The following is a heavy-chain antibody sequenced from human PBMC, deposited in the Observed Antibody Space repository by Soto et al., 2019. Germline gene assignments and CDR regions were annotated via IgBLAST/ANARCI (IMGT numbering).Heavy chain of an antibody. Sequence: GGSLRLSCAASGFTFSGYGMHWVRQAPGKGLEWVAVISYDGSNKYYADSVKGRFTISRDNSKNTLYLQMNSLRAEDTAVYYCAKPVGGAFDIWGQGTMVTVSS. J-gene: IGHJ3*02. CDR1: GFTFSGYG. V-gene: IGHV3-30*18. CDR3: AKPVGGAFDI. CDR2: ISYDGSNK. D-gene: IGHD1-26*01.